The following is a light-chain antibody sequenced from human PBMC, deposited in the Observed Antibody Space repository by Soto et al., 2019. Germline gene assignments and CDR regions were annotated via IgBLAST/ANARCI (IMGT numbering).Light chain of an antibody. CDR2: ENN. Sequence: NFMLTQPHSVSESPGKTVTISCTRSSGSIASNDVQWYQQRPGSAPTTVIYENNQRPSGVPDRFSGSTDGSSNSASLTISGLQTEDEASYYCSSFAGANIWVFGGGTKLTVL. CDR1: SGSIASND. CDR3: SSFAGANIWV. V-gene: IGLV6-57*04. J-gene: IGLJ3*02.